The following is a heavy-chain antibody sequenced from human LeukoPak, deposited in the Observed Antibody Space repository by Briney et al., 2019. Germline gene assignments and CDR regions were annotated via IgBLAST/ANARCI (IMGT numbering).Heavy chain of an antibody. CDR2: MNPNSGNT. CDR3: ARDLSWFGDLRPYSFDF. J-gene: IGHJ4*02. Sequence: ASVKVSCKASGYTFTSYDINWVRQATGQGLEWMGWMNPNSGNTGYAQKFQGRVTITRNTSISTAYMELSSLRSEDTAVYYCARDLSWFGDLRPYSFDFWGQGTLVTVSS. D-gene: IGHD3-10*01. CDR1: GYTFTSYD. V-gene: IGHV1-8*03.